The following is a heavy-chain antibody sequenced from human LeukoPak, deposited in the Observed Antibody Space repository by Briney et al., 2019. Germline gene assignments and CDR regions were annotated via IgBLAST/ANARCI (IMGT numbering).Heavy chain of an antibody. D-gene: IGHD3-16*01. V-gene: IGHV4-34*01. CDR1: GGSFSGYY. Sequence: PSETLSLTCAVYGGSFSGYYWSWIRQPPGKGLEWIGEINHSGSTNYNPSLKSRVTISVDTSKNQFSLKLSSVTAADTAVYDCARGWTLSEFDPWGQGTLVTVSS. J-gene: IGHJ5*02. CDR2: INHSGST. CDR3: ARGWTLSEFDP.